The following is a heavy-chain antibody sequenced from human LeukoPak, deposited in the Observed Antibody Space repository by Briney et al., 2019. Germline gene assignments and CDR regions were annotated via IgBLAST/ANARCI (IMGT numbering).Heavy chain of an antibody. D-gene: IGHD2-2*01. CDR2: TSAYNGNT. CDR3: ARLYTVYCSSTSCPPDY. J-gene: IGHJ4*02. V-gene: IGHV1-18*01. CDR1: GYTFTSYG. Sequence: ASVKVSCKASGYTFTSYGISWVRQAPGQGLEWMGWTSAYNGNTNYAQKLQGRVTMTTDTSTSTAYMELRSLRSDDTAVYYCARLYTVYCSSTSCPPDYWGQGTLVTVSS.